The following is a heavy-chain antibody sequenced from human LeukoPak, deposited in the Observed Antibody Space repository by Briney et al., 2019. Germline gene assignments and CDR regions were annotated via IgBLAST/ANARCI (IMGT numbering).Heavy chain of an antibody. J-gene: IGHJ5*02. Sequence: GGSLRLSCAASGFTVSSNYMSWVRQAPGKGLEWVSVIYSGGSTYYADSVKGRFTISRDNSKNTLYLQMNSVRAEDTAVYYCARVRASTTIFGVVRGNWFDPWGQGTLVTVSS. CDR2: IYSGGST. D-gene: IGHD3-3*01. V-gene: IGHV3-66*02. CDR3: ARVRASTTIFGVVRGNWFDP. CDR1: GFTVSSNY.